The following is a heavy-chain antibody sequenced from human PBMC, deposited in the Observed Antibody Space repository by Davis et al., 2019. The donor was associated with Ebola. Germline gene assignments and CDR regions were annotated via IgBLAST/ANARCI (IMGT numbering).Heavy chain of an antibody. J-gene: IGHJ4*02. CDR1: GFTFSSQG. CDR2: FSGSGDNR. CDR3: AKDLGRTWMATIGGSFDY. Sequence: GGSLRLSCAASGFTFSSQGMGWVRQTPGQGLEWVSSFSGSGDNRYYADSVRGRFIISRENSKNTLYLQMNSLRAEDTAVYYCAKDLGRTWMATIGGSFDYWGQGTLVTVSS. V-gene: IGHV3-23*01. D-gene: IGHD5-24*01.